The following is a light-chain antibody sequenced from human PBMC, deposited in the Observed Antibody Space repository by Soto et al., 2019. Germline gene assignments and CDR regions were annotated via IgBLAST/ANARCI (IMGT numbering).Light chain of an antibody. V-gene: IGKV1-12*01. Sequence: DIKMTQSPSSVSASVRDRVTITCRASQGISSWVAWYQQKPGKAPKLLIYAASSLQSGVPSRFSGSGSGTDFTLTISSLHPEDFATYYCQQANSFSLTFGGGTKVEIK. J-gene: IGKJ4*01. CDR3: QQANSFSLT. CDR1: QGISSW. CDR2: AAS.